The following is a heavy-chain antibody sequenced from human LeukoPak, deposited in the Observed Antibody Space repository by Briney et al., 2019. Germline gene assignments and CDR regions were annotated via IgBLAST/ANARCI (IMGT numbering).Heavy chain of an antibody. J-gene: IGHJ6*03. CDR2: IIPIFGTA. CDR3: ARGIVVVPAAPYYYMDV. V-gene: IGHV1-69*05. CDR1: GGTFSSYA. Sequence: SVKVSCKASGGTFSSYAISWVRQAPGQGLEWMGGIIPIFGTANYAQEFQGRVTITTDESTSTAYMELSSLRSEDTAVYYCARGIVVVPAAPYYYMDVWGKGTTVTVSS. D-gene: IGHD2-2*01.